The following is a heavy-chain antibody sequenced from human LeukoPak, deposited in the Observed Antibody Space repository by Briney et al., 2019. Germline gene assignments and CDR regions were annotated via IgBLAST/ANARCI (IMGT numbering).Heavy chain of an antibody. CDR2: IYYSGST. D-gene: IGHD5-12*01. CDR3: ARHPTSGYEPNFDY. CDR1: GGSISSSSYY. V-gene: IGHV4-39*01. J-gene: IGHJ4*02. Sequence: SETLSLTRTVSGGSISSSSYYWGWIRQPPGKGLEWIGSIYYSGSTYSNPSLKSRVTISVDTSKNQFSLQLSSGTAADTAVYYCARHPTSGYEPNFDYWGQGTLVTVSS.